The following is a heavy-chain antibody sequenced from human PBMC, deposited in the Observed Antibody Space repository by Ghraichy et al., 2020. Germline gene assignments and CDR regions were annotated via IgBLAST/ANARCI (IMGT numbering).Heavy chain of an antibody. CDR2: ISYDGSNK. CDR3: TIPGNSLWD. V-gene: IGHV3-30*04. Sequence: GESLNLSCAASGFTFSSYAMHWVRQAPGKVLEWVAVISYDGSNKYYADSVKGRFTISRDNSKNTLYLQMNSLRAEDTAVYYCTIPGNSLWDWGQGTLVPV. CDR1: GFTFSSYA. D-gene: IGHD3-16*01. J-gene: IGHJ4*02.